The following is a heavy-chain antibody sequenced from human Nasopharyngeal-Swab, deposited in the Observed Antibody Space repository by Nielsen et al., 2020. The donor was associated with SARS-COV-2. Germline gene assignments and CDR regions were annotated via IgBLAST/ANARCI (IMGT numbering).Heavy chain of an antibody. CDR2: IIPIFGTA. V-gene: IGHV1-69*05. J-gene: IGHJ6*02. CDR1: GGTFSSYA. D-gene: IGHD2-2*01. Sequence: SVKVSCKASGGTFSSYAISWVRQAPGQGLEWMGGIIPIFGTANYAQKFQGRVTMTRNTSISTAYMELSSLRSEDTAVYYCARVGAADCSSTSCYAGVSWDYGMDVWGQGTTVTVSS. CDR3: ARVGAADCSSTSCYAGVSWDYGMDV.